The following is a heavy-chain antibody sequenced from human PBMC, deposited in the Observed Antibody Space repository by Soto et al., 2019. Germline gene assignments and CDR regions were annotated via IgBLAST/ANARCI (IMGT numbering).Heavy chain of an antibody. CDR3: ARLEDLTRGVYYYYYMDV. V-gene: IGHV4-59*08. CDR2: IYYSGST. Sequence: SETLSLTCTVSGGSISSYYWSWIRQPPGKGLEWIGYIYYSGSTNYNPSLKSRVTISVDTSKNQFSLKLSSVTAADTAVYYCARLEDLTRGVYYYYYMDVWGKGTTVTVSS. J-gene: IGHJ6*03. D-gene: IGHD3-10*01. CDR1: GGSISSYY.